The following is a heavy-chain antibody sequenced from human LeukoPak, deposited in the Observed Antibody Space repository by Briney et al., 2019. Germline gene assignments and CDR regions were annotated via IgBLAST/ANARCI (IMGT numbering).Heavy chain of an antibody. CDR2: IYYRGST. CDR1: GDSISGYY. Sequence: SETLSLTCTVSGDSISGYYWSWIRQPPGKGLEWIGSIYYRGSTEYNPSLKSRVTISLDTSKNQFSLNLSSVTAADTAVYYCARRWVYDKRAFDAWGQGTMVTVSS. CDR3: ARRWVYDKRAFDA. D-gene: IGHD3-16*01. V-gene: IGHV4-59*08. J-gene: IGHJ3*01.